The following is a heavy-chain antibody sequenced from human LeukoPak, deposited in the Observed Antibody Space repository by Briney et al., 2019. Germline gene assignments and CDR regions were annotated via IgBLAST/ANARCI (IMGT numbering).Heavy chain of an antibody. CDR1: GGTISSYY. V-gene: IGHV4-59*08. CDR3: ARWYSSGWAFDY. CDR2: VHYSGST. Sequence: SETLSLTCTVSGGTISSYYWNWIRQPPGKGLEWIGYVHYSGSTKYNPSLKSRVTISVDTSKNQFSLKLSSVTAADTAVYYCARWYSSGWAFDYWGQGTLVTVS. J-gene: IGHJ4*02. D-gene: IGHD6-19*01.